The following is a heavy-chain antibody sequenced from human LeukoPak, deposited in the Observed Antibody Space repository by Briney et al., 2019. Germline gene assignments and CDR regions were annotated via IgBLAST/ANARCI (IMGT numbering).Heavy chain of an antibody. CDR1: GGSISSSRYY. CDR2: IYYSGST. Sequence: SETLSLTCTVSGGSISSSRYYWGWIRQPPGKGLEWIGSIYYSGSTNYNPTLKSRVTISVDTSKNQFSLKLSSVTAADTAVYYCARGRRITMVRGVIINYNYFDYWGQGTLVTVSS. CDR3: ARGRRITMVRGVIINYNYFDY. J-gene: IGHJ4*02. V-gene: IGHV4-39*07. D-gene: IGHD3-10*01.